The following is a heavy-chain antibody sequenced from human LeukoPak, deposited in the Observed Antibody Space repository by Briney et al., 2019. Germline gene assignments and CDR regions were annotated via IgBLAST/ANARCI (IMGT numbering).Heavy chain of an antibody. D-gene: IGHD6-13*01. CDR3: ARHSYSSSRSWFDP. V-gene: IGHV4-59*08. CDR2: IYYSGST. J-gene: IGHJ5*02. CDR1: GGSISSYY. Sequence: SETLSLTCTVSGGSISSYYGSWIRQPPGKGLEWIGYIYYSGSTNYNPSLKSRVTISVDTSKNQFSLKLSSVTAADTAVYYCARHSYSSSRSWFDPWGQGTLVTVSS.